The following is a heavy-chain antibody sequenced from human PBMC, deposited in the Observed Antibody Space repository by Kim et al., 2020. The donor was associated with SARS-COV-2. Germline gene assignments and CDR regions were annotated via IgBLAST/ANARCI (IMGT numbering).Heavy chain of an antibody. CDR3: ARNPYYYDSSGYA. V-gene: IGHV3-21*01. Sequence: GGSPRLSCAASGFTFSSYSMNWVRQAPGKGLEWVSSISSSSSYIYYADSVKGRFTISRDNAKNSLYLQMNSLRAEDTAVYYCARNPYYYDSSGYAWGQGTLVTVSS. CDR1: GFTFSSYS. D-gene: IGHD3-22*01. J-gene: IGHJ5*02. CDR2: ISSSSSYI.